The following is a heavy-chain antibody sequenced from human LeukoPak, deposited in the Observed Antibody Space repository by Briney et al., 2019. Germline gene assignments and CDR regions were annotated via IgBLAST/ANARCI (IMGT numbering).Heavy chain of an antibody. V-gene: IGHV4-31*03. J-gene: IGHJ5*02. CDR1: GRSISSGASD. Sequence: PSETLSLTCTVSGRSISSGASDWGWIRQHPKSGPEWVGYINHSGSAYDNPPLGRRVTMSVDTSKDQFSLKLCSVTAADSAVYYCAKDTRYYDSSGYIPWGQGTLGTVSS. D-gene: IGHD3-22*01. CDR3: AKDTRYYDSSGYIP. CDR2: INHSGSA.